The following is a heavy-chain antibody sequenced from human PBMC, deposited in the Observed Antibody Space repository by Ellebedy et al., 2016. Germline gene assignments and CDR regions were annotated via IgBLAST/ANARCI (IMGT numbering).Heavy chain of an antibody. CDR2: IVFSGTAT. Sequence: GGSLRLXCAASGFTFNIAGMTWVRQAPGKGLKWVATIVFSGTATYYSDSVKGRFIISRDNAKNSLFLQMNSLRDEDTAVYYCARGPPRITMIVVVITEGYFDYWGQGTLVTVSS. CDR3: ARGPPRITMIVVVITEGYFDY. D-gene: IGHD3-22*01. J-gene: IGHJ4*02. CDR1: GFTFNIAG. V-gene: IGHV3-21*01.